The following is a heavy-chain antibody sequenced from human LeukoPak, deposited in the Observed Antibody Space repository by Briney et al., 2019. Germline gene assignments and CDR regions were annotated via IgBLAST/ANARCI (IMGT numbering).Heavy chain of an antibody. D-gene: IGHD3-10*01. J-gene: IGHJ4*02. CDR2: INPSGGST. Sequence: ASVKVSCKASGYTFTSYYMHWVRQAPGQGLEWMGIINPSGGSTSYAQKFQGRVTMTRDTSTSTVYMELSSLRSEDTAVYYCARATGGVMVRGAQGSIDYWGQGTLVTVSS. CDR1: GYTFTSYY. V-gene: IGHV1-46*01. CDR3: ARATGGVMVRGAQGSIDY.